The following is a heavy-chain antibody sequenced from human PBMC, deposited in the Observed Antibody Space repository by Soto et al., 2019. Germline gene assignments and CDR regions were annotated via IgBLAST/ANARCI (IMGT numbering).Heavy chain of an antibody. J-gene: IGHJ4*02. Sequence: SETLSLTCTVSGGSISNYYWSWIRQPPGKGLEWIGYIYYSGSTNYNPSLKSRVTMSVDTSKNQVSLRLSSVTAADTAVYYCARSYYDILTGYEYYFHYWGQGTLVTVS. CDR2: IYYSGST. V-gene: IGHV4-59*01. D-gene: IGHD3-9*01. CDR1: GGSISNYY. CDR3: ARSYYDILTGYEYYFHY.